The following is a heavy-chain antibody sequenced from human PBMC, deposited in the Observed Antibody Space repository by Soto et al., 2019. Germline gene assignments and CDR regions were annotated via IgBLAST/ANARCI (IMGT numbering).Heavy chain of an antibody. Sequence: SQTLSLTCAISGDSVSSKTAAWNWIRQSPSRGLEWLGRTYYRSKWYNDYAGSVKSRITINPDTSKNQVSLQLNSVTPEDTAIYFCARGRGSGWNYYGMDVWGQGTTVTVSS. V-gene: IGHV6-1*01. CDR2: TYYRSKWYN. CDR1: GDSVSSKTAA. CDR3: ARGRGSGWNYYGMDV. D-gene: IGHD6-19*01. J-gene: IGHJ6*02.